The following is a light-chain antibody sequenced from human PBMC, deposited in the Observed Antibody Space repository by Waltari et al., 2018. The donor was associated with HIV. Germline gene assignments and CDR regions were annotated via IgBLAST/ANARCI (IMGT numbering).Light chain of an antibody. V-gene: IGKV3-15*01. CDR1: QSVSNN. CDR3: QQYSNWLLT. J-gene: IGKJ3*01. Sequence: TQSPGTLSLSPGESATLSCRATQSVSNNYLAWYQHKSGQAPRLLIYDAASRATGIPARFSGSGSGTEFTLTISSLQSEDFAVYFCQQYSNWLLTFGPGTKVDI. CDR2: DAA.